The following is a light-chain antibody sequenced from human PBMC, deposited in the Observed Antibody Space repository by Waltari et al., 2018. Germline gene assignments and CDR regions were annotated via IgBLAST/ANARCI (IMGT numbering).Light chain of an antibody. Sequence: QSVLTQPPSASGTPGQRVTISCSGSRSNIGSNPVNWYQQLPGTAPKLLIYTNNQRPSGVADRFSRSKSGTSASLAISGLQSEDEADYYCATWDDNLKVVFGGGTKLTVL. CDR1: RSNIGSNP. J-gene: IGLJ2*01. CDR2: TNN. CDR3: ATWDDNLKVV. V-gene: IGLV1-44*01.